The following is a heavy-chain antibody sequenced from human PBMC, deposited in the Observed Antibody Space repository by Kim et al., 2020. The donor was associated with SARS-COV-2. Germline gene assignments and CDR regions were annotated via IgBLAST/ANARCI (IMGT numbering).Heavy chain of an antibody. V-gene: IGHV3-9*01. D-gene: IGHD6-13*01. Sequence: ADSVKGRFTISRDNAKNSLYLQMNSLRAEDTALYYCAKDAYSSSYWYFDLWGRGTLVTVSS. J-gene: IGHJ2*01. CDR3: AKDAYSSSYWYFDL.